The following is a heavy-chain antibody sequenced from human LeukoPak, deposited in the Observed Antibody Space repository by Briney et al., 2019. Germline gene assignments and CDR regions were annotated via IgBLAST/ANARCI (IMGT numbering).Heavy chain of an antibody. Sequence: PGRSLRLSCTASGFTFGDYAMSWVRQAPGKGLEWVGFIRSKAYGGTTEYAASVKGRFTISRDDSKSIAYLQMNSLKTEDTAVHYCTKESSGWYEGWFDPWGQGTLVTVSA. V-gene: IGHV3-49*04. CDR1: GFTFGDYA. D-gene: IGHD6-19*01. CDR3: TKESSGWYEGWFDP. CDR2: IRSKAYGGTT. J-gene: IGHJ5*02.